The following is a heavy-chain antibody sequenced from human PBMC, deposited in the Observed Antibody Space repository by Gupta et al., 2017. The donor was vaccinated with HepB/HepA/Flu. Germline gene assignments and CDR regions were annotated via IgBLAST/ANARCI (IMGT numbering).Heavy chain of an antibody. CDR3: AKDYCSGGSCYYYYYGMDV. J-gene: IGHJ6*02. D-gene: IGHD2-15*01. CDR2: ISGSGGST. Sequence: EVQLLESGGGLVQPGGSLRLSCAASGFTFSSYAMSWVRPAPGKGLEWVSAISGSGGSTYYADSVKGRFTISRDNSKNTLYLQMNSLRAEDTAVYYCAKDYCSGGSCYYYYYGMDVWGQGTTVTVSS. V-gene: IGHV3-23*01. CDR1: GFTFSSYA.